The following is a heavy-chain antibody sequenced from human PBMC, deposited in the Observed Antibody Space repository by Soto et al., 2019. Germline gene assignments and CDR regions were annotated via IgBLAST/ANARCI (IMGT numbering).Heavy chain of an antibody. V-gene: IGHV1-18*01. J-gene: IGHJ4*02. Sequence: QVQLVQSGAEVKKPGASVKVSCKASGYTFNSYGVSWVRQAPGQGLEWMGWISVYDGDTNYAQRLQGRVTMTTDTSTPTVYMELRSLKSDDTAVYYCARDWYYYGSGSYGFDYWGQGTLVTVPS. CDR2: ISVYDGDT. D-gene: IGHD3-10*01. CDR3: ARDWYYYGSGSYGFDY. CDR1: GYTFNSYG.